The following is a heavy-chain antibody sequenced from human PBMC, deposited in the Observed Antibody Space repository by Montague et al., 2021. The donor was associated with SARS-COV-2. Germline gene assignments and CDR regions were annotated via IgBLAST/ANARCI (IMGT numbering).Heavy chain of an antibody. CDR3: ARVKTPRYYDILTGYSKYYGMDV. J-gene: IGHJ6*02. CDR1: GGSISSGGYY. Sequence: TLSLTCTVSGGSISSGGYYWSWIRQHPGMGLEWIGYIYYSGGTXYNPSLKSRVTISVDTSKNQFSLKLSSVTAADTAVYYCARVKTPRYYDILTGYSKYYGMDVWGQGTTVTVSS. V-gene: IGHV4-31*03. CDR2: IYYSGGT. D-gene: IGHD3-9*01.